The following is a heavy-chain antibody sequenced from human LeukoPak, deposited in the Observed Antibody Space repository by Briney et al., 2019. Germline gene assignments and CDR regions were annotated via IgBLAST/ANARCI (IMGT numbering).Heavy chain of an antibody. V-gene: IGHV3-21*01. Sequence: GGSLRLSCAASGFTFSSYSMNWVRQAPGKGLEWVSSISSSSSYIYYADSMKGRFTISRDNAKNSLYLQMNSLRAEDTAVYYCAREPAAEVGGFDYWGQGTLVTVSS. CDR3: AREPAAEVGGFDY. D-gene: IGHD6-13*01. J-gene: IGHJ4*02. CDR2: ISSSSSYI. CDR1: GFTFSSYS.